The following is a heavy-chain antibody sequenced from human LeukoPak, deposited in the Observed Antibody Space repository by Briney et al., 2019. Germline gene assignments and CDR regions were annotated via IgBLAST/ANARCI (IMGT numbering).Heavy chain of an antibody. J-gene: IGHJ6*02. D-gene: IGHD3-10*01. V-gene: IGHV3-7*01. CDR3: ARDSTMVRGVINPYYYYGMDV. Sequence: GGSLRLSCAASGFTFSSYWMSWVRQAPGKGLEWVANIKQDGSEKYYVDSVKGRFTISRDNAKNPLYLQMNSLRAEDTAVYYCARDSTMVRGVINPYYYYGMDVWGQGTTVTVSS. CDR1: GFTFSSYW. CDR2: IKQDGSEK.